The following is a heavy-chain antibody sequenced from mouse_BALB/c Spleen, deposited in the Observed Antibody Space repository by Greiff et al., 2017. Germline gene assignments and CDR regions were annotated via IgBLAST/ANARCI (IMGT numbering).Heavy chain of an antibody. CDR2: ISYSGST. V-gene: IGHV3-2*02. J-gene: IGHJ3*01. CDR1: GYSITSDYA. CDR3: ARLSY. Sequence: EVKLMESGPGLVKPSQSLSLTCTVTGYSITSDYAWNWIRQFPGNKLEWMGYISYSGSTSYNPSLKSRISITRDTSKNQFFLQLNSATTEDTATYYCARLSYWGQGTLVTVSA.